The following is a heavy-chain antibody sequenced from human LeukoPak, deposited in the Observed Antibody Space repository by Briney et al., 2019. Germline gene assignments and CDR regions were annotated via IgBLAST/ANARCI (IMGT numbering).Heavy chain of an antibody. V-gene: IGHV3-74*01. CDR3: ARGLTLLGYCSSTSCLMNY. CDR1: GFTLSSYW. J-gene: IGHJ4*02. Sequence: QPGGSLRLSCAVSGFTLSSYWMHWVRQAPGKELVWVSRIDSDGSTTDYADSVKGRFTISRDNANNTLYLQMNSLRAEDAGVYYCARGLTLLGYCSSTSCLMNYWGQGTLVTVSS. CDR2: IDSDGSTT. D-gene: IGHD2-2*01.